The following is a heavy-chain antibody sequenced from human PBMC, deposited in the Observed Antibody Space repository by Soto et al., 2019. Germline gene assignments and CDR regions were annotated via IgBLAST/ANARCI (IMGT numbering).Heavy chain of an antibody. CDR2: INYSGST. D-gene: IGHD1-20*01. Sequence: PSGTLSLTCTVSGGSVSNYYWTWIRQPPGKGLEWISYINYSGSTDHSPSLKSRVTISLDTSKNQFSLRLISVTAADTAVYYCARLAPRYRIRDYNYHSLDFWGQGTTVTVSS. J-gene: IGHJ6*02. CDR3: ARLAPRYRIRDYNYHSLDF. CDR1: GGSVSNYY. V-gene: IGHV4-59*02.